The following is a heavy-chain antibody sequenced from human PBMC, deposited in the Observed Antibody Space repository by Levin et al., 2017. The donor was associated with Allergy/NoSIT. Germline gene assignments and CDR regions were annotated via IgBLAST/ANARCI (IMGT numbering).Heavy chain of an antibody. Sequence: GGSLRLSCAVSGFAFSSYAMHWVRQAPGKGLEWVADISDDGSKKYYADSVKGRFTISRDNFKNTLFLQMNSLRVEDTAVYYCAKVRRELVIATDAFDVWGPGALVTVSS. V-gene: IGHV3-30*18. D-gene: IGHD3-9*01. CDR1: GFAFSSYA. CDR3: AKVRRELVIATDAFDV. J-gene: IGHJ3*01. CDR2: ISDDGSKK.